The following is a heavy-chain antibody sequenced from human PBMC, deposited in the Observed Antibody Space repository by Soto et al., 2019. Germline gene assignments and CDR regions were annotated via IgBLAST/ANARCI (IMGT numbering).Heavy chain of an antibody. CDR1: GGTFSSYA. Sequence: WASVKVSCKASGGTFSSYAISWVRQAPGQGLEWMGGIIPIFGTANYAQKFQGRVTITADESTSTAYMELSSLRSEDTAVYYCARDQVVIPVYYYYGMDVWGQGTTVTVSS. J-gene: IGHJ6*02. V-gene: IGHV1-69*13. CDR3: ARDQVVIPVYYYYGMDV. D-gene: IGHD3-22*01. CDR2: IIPIFGTA.